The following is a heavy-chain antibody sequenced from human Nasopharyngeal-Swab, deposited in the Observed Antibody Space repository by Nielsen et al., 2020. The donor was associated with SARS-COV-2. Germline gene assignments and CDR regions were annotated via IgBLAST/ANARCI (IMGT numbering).Heavy chain of an antibody. V-gene: IGHV4-39*07. J-gene: IGHJ4*02. CDR2: IYYSGST. D-gene: IGHD5-18*01. CDR3: ARDRGRGYSHGSFHY. Sequence: WIRQPPGKGLEWIGSIYYSGSTYYNPSLRSRVTISVDTSKNQFSLKLSSVTAADTAVYYCARDRGRGYSHGSFHYWGQGTLVTVSS.